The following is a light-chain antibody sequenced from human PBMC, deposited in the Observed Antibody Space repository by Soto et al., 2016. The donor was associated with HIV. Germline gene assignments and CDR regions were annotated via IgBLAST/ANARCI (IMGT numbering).Light chain of an antibody. Sequence: DIQMTQSPSTLSASVGDRVTITCRASQDITTWLAWYQQKPGKPPNLLIYKASNLQNGVPSRFSGSGSGTEFTLSINSLQPDDFATYYCQQFGNKPYTFGQGTKLGDQT. CDR2: KAS. CDR3: QQFGNKPYT. CDR1: QDITTW. J-gene: IGKJ2*01. V-gene: IGKV1-5*03.